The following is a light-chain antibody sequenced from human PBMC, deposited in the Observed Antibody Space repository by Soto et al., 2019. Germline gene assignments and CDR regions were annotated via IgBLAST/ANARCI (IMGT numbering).Light chain of an antibody. V-gene: IGKV3-11*01. CDR1: QSVGSS. J-gene: IGKJ2*01. CDR2: DAF. Sequence: ETVLTQSPATLSLSPGERATLSCRASQSVGSSLTWYQQKPGQAPRLLIYDAFNRATGIPARFSSSGSGTDFTLTISSLEPEDFAVYYCQQRSTWYTFGQGTKLEIK. CDR3: QQRSTWYT.